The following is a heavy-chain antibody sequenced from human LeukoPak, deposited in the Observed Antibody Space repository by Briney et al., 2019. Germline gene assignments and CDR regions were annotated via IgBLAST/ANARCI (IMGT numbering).Heavy chain of an antibody. V-gene: IGHV3-30*18. D-gene: IGHD3-9*01. Sequence: GGSLRLSCAASGFTFSSYGMHWVRQAPGKGLEWVAVISYDGSNKYYADSVKGRFTISRDNSKNTLYPQMNSLRAEDTAVYYCAKSLTGYSTDAFDIWGQGTMVTVSS. CDR1: GFTFSSYG. CDR3: AKSLTGYSTDAFDI. J-gene: IGHJ3*02. CDR2: ISYDGSNK.